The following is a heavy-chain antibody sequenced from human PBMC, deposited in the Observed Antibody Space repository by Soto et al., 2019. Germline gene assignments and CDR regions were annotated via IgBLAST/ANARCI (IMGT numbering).Heavy chain of an antibody. Sequence: GGSLRLSCAASGFTFSTYTMNWVRQAPGKGLEWTSSISSGSSYIYYAGSVKGRFTISRDNAKNSLFLQMNSLRADDTAVYYCARDILSGGAYPDSWGQGTKVTVS. V-gene: IGHV3-21*01. CDR3: ARDILSGGAYPDS. CDR1: GFTFSTYT. CDR2: ISSGSSYI. J-gene: IGHJ5*01. D-gene: IGHD3-10*01.